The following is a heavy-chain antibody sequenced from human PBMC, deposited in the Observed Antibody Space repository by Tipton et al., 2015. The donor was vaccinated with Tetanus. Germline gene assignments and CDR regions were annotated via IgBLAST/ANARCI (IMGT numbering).Heavy chain of an antibody. CDR2: IYYSGRT. Sequence: GLVKPSETLSLTCTVSGGSISSSSYYWGWIRQPPGKGLEWIGSIYYSGRTYYNPPLKSRVNISGDTSKNQFSRRLSSVTAADTAVYYCARHRSQSPYFDYWGQGTLVTVSS. CDR3: ARHRSQSPYFDY. J-gene: IGHJ4*02. V-gene: IGHV4-39*01. CDR1: GGSISSSSYY.